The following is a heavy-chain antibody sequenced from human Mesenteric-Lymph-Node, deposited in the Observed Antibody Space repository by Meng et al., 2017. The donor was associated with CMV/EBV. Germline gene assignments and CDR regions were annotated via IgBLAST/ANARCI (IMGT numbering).Heavy chain of an antibody. Sequence: EVQLVESGGGLVKPGGSLRVSCAASGFTFSSYSMNGVRQAPGKGLEWVSSISSSSSYIYYADSVKGRFTISRDNAKNSLYLQMNSLRAEDTAVYYCARVSLAAAGTCWFDPWGQGTLGTVSS. CDR3: ARVSLAAAGTCWFDP. D-gene: IGHD6-13*01. J-gene: IGHJ5*02. CDR2: ISSSSSYI. CDR1: GFTFSSYS. V-gene: IGHV3-21*01.